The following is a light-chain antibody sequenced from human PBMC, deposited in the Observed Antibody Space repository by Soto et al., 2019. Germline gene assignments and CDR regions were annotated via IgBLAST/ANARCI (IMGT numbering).Light chain of an antibody. CDR2: EDN. J-gene: IGLJ1*01. Sequence: QSALTQPASVSGPPGESISIACTGASSDVGRYSLVSGYQHHPGKAPKLVIYEDNKRPSGVSNRCSGAKCGNTASLTISGLQAEDAADYYCCSYAGSRSYDFATGTKVTV. V-gene: IGLV2-23*01. CDR1: SSDVGRYSL. CDR3: CSYAGSRSYD.